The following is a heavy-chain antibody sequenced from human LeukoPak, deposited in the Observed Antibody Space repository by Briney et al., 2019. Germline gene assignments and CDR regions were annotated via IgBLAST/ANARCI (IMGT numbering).Heavy chain of an antibody. CDR1: GFTFSSYS. Sequence: GGSLRLSCVASGFTFSSYSMNWVRQAPGKGLGWVSSISSSSLYIYYADSVRGRFAISRDNAKNSLYLQINSLRAEDTAVYYCARTATAYCGGDCLGPFDPWGQGTLVTVSS. CDR3: ARTATAYCGGDCLGPFDP. CDR2: ISSSSLYI. D-gene: IGHD2-21*02. V-gene: IGHV3-21*01. J-gene: IGHJ5*02.